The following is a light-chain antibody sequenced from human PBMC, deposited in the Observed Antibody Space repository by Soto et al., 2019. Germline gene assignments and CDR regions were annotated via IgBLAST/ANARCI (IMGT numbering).Light chain of an antibody. CDR1: QSIGNW. J-gene: IGKJ1*01. CDR3: QQYNFFPWT. V-gene: IGKV1-5*03. CDR2: EAS. Sequence: ILMTQSPATQSVSPGDRVTITCRASQSIGNWLALYQQKPGRAPKLLMYEASSLESGVPSRFSGSGSGTEFTLSISILQHDDFATYYCQQYNFFPWTFGQGTKVDIK.